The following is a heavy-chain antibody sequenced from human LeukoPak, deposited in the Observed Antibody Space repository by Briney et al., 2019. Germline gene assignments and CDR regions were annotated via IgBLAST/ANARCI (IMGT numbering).Heavy chain of an antibody. Sequence: SETLSLTCTVSGGSISSYYWSWIRQLPGKGLEGIGYIYYSGSTNYNPSLKSRVTISVDTSKNQFSLKLSSVTAADTAVYYCASGYSGSYQLPGFDYWGQGTLVTVSS. CDR3: ASGYSGSYQLPGFDY. V-gene: IGHV4-59*08. CDR1: GGSISSYY. D-gene: IGHD1-26*01. J-gene: IGHJ4*02. CDR2: IYYSGST.